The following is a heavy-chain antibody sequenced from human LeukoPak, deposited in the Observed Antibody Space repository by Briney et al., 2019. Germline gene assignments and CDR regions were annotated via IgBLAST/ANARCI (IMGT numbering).Heavy chain of an antibody. J-gene: IGHJ4*02. CDR3: ARESGAVGRPVVS. Sequence: GGSLRLSFAASGFTFSSYWMSWVRQAPGKGLEWVANIKQDGIEKYYVDSVKGRFTISRDNAKKSLYLQMNSLRAEDTAVYYCARESGAVGRPVVSWGQRTLVTVSS. CDR2: IKQDGIEK. V-gene: IGHV3-7*04. CDR1: GFTFSSYW. D-gene: IGHD1-1*01.